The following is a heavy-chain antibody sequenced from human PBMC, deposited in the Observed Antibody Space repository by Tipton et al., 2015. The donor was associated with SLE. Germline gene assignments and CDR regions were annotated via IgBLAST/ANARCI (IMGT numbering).Heavy chain of an antibody. J-gene: IGHJ4*02. Sequence: TLSLTCTVSGGSISSSSYYWGWIRQPPGKGLEWIGSIYHSGSTYYNPSLKSRVTISVDTSKNQFSLKLSSVTAADTAGYYCARHQGGFDYWGQGTLVTVSS. V-gene: IGHV4-39*01. CDR2: IYHSGST. CDR1: GGSISSSSYY. CDR3: ARHQGGFDY.